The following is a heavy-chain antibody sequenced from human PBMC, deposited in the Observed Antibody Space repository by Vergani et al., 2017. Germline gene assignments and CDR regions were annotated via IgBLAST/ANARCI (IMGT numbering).Heavy chain of an antibody. Sequence: EVQLVESGGGLAQPGGSLRLSCAASGFMFSNYWMNWVRQAPGKGLEWVSGISGSGGSTYYAGSVKGRFTISRDSSKNTLYLQMNSLSAGDTAVYYCAKANPRNSGYDYLYYYHAMDVWGQGTTVTVSS. V-gene: IGHV3-23*04. D-gene: IGHD5-12*01. CDR3: AKANPRNSGYDYLYYYHAMDV. J-gene: IGHJ6*02. CDR1: GFMFSNYW. CDR2: ISGSGGST.